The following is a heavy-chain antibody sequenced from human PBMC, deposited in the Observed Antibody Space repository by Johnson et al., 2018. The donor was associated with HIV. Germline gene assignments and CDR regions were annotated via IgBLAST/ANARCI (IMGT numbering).Heavy chain of an antibody. CDR1: GFTFSDYY. CDR3: ARGNSVAARIGAFDI. Sequence: QMQLVESGGGVVQPGRSLRLSCAASGFTFSDYYMSWIRQAPGKGLEWVSYISESGTTIYYADSVKGRFTISRDNAKNSLYLQMNSLRAEDTAVYFCARGNSVAARIGAFDIWGQGTMVTVSS. CDR2: ISESGTTI. D-gene: IGHD6-6*01. J-gene: IGHJ3*02. V-gene: IGHV3-11*04.